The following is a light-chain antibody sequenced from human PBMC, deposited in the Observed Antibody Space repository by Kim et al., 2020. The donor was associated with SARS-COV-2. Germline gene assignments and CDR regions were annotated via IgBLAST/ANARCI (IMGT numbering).Light chain of an antibody. V-gene: IGKV3-20*01. CDR1: QSVSSSY. CDR2: GAS. CDR3: QQYGSSPKT. Sequence: SPGERATLSCRASQSVSSSYLAWYQQKPGQAPRLLIYGASSRATGIPDRFSGSGSGTDFTLTINRLEPEDFAVYYCQQYGSSPKTFGQGTKVDIK. J-gene: IGKJ1*01.